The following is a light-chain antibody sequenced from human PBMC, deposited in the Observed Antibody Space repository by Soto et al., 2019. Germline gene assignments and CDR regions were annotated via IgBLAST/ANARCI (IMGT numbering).Light chain of an antibody. J-gene: IGKJ1*01. CDR2: AAS. CDR3: HQYGNSPWT. V-gene: IGKV3-20*01. CDR1: QSGFGTY. Sequence: DIVLTQSPGTLSLSPGEGATLSCRASQSGFGTYLAWFQQKPGQAPRLLIYAASNRATGIPDRFSGSGSGTDFTLTISRLEPEDFAVYYCHQYGNSPWTLGQGTKVDIK.